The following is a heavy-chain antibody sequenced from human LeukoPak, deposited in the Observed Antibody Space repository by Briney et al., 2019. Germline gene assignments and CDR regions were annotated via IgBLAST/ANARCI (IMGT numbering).Heavy chain of an antibody. CDR1: GGSISSGY. D-gene: IGHD2-8*02. CDR2: IYNSGRS. CDR3: AGGSGASWFDP. V-gene: IGHV4-59*01. Sequence: SETLSLTCSVSGGSISSGYWSWIRQPPGKGLEWIAYIYNSGRSNYNPSLKSRVTISLDTSKNQFSLKLSSVAAADTAVYYCAGGSGASWFDPWGQGTLVTVSS. J-gene: IGHJ5*02.